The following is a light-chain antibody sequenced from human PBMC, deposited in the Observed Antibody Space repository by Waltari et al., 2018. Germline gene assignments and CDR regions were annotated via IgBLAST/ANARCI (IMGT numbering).Light chain of an antibody. Sequence: IQMTQSPSSLSASVGDTVTITCRASQSISDYLNWYQQRPGRAPKLLIIAASTLRSGVPSRFSGGFSGTDFTLTISSLQPEDFATYYCQQTYSTPPAFGQGTKVEIK. V-gene: IGKV1-39*01. CDR3: QQTYSTPPA. J-gene: IGKJ1*01. CDR1: QSISDY. CDR2: AAS.